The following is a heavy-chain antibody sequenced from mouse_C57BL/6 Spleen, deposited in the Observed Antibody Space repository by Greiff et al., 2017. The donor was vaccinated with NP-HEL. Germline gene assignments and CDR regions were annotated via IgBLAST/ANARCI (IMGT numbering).Heavy chain of an antibody. Sequence: EVQLVESGGGLVKPGGSLKLSCAASGFTFSDYGMHWVRQAPEKGLEWVAYISSGSSTIYYADTVKGRFTISRDNAKNTLFLQMTSLRSEDTAMYYCAREANWKGAWFAYWGQGTLVTVSA. CDR1: GFTFSDYG. J-gene: IGHJ3*01. D-gene: IGHD4-1*01. CDR2: ISSGSSTI. V-gene: IGHV5-17*01. CDR3: AREANWKGAWFAY.